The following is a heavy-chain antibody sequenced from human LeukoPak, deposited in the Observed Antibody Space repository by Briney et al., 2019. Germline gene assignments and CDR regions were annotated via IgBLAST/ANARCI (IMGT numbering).Heavy chain of an antibody. CDR2: INGDGRST. D-gene: IGHD3-22*01. Sequence: GGSLRLSCAASGFPFSTYWMFWVRQAPGKGLVWVSRINGDGRSTSYADSVKGRFTISRDNAENTLYLQMNSLRAEDTAVYYCAKSSGYYAFDIWGQGTMVTVSS. V-gene: IGHV3-74*01. J-gene: IGHJ3*02. CDR1: GFPFSTYW. CDR3: AKSSGYYAFDI.